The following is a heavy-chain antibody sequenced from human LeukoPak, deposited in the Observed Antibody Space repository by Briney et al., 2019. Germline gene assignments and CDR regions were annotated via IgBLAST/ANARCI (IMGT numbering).Heavy chain of an antibody. CDR1: GFTFSRCG. D-gene: IGHD6-19*01. V-gene: IGHV3-23*01. CDR3: ARDSSGWYRWFDP. Sequence: GGSLRLSCGASGFTFSRCGMSWVRQAPGKGLEWVSAISGSGGRTYSADSVKGRFTISRDNSKNSLYLQMNSLRDEETAVYYCARDSSGWYRWFDPWGQGTLVTVSS. CDR2: ISGSGGRT. J-gene: IGHJ5*02.